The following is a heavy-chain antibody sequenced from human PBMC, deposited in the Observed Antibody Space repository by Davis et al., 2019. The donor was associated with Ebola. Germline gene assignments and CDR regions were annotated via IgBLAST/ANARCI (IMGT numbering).Heavy chain of an antibody. Sequence: GGSLRLSCAASGFVFRNYVMSWVRQAPGKGLEWVSTLGTSADTYYADSVKGRFTISRDNSKNTLYLQMNSLRAEDTAVYYCARATGADYWGQGTLVTVSS. CDR3: ARATGADY. V-gene: IGHV3-23*01. CDR2: LGTSADT. J-gene: IGHJ4*02. D-gene: IGHD1-14*01. CDR1: GFVFRNYV.